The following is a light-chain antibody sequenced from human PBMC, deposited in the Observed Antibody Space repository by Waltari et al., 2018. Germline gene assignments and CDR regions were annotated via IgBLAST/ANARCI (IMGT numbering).Light chain of an antibody. CDR1: QSLNSY. CDR2: AAS. CDR3: QQSYSTPPIT. V-gene: IGKV1-39*01. Sequence: IQMTQSPSSLSASVGDRVTITCRASQSLNSYLHWYKQKPGKAPKLLIYAASSLQSGVPSRFSGSGSGTDFTLTISSLQPEDFATYYCQQSYSTPPITFGQGIRLEIK. J-gene: IGKJ5*01.